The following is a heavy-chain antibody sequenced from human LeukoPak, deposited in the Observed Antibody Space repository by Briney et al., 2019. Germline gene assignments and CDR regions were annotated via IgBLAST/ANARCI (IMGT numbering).Heavy chain of an antibody. V-gene: IGHV4-59*01. CDR1: GGSISSYY. J-gene: IGHJ6*02. CDR2: IYYSGST. CDR3: AGPALAVAGGGMDV. D-gene: IGHD6-19*01. Sequence: PSETLSLTCTVSGGSISSYYWSWIRQPPVKGLEWIGYIYYSGSTNYNPSLKSRVTISVDTSKNQFSLKLSSVTAADTAVYYCAGPALAVAGGGMDVWGQGTTVTVSS.